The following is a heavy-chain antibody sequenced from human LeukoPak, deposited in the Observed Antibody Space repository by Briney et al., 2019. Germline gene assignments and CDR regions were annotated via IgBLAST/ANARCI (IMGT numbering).Heavy chain of an antibody. D-gene: IGHD3-22*01. CDR3: ARDLTPYDSSGYYYLDAFDI. CDR1: GGTFSSYA. J-gene: IGHJ3*02. V-gene: IGHV1-69*13. Sequence: ASVKVSCKASGGTFSSYAISWVRQAPGQGLEWMGGIIPIFGTANYAQKFQGRVTITADESTSTAYKELSSPRSEDTAVYYCARDLTPYDSSGYYYLDAFDIWGQGTMVTVSS. CDR2: IIPIFGTA.